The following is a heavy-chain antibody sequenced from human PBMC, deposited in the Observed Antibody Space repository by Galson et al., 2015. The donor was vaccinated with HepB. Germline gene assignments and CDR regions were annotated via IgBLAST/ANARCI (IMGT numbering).Heavy chain of an antibody. V-gene: IGHV4-59*01. J-gene: IGHJ4*02. D-gene: IGHD7-27*01. CDR3: ARSELGTISHFDS. CDR2: VYYTGST. Sequence: SETLSLTCTISGGSIDTYYWSWIRQPPGRGLEWIGYVYYTGSTNYSPSLKGRITISLDKPRKQFSLRLGSVTAADTAIYYCARSELGTISHFDSWGQGTLVTVSS. CDR1: GGSIDTYY.